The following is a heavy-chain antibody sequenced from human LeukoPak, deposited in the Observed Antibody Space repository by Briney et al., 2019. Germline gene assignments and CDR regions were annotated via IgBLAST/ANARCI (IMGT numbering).Heavy chain of an antibody. CDR2: ISRSGSTT. J-gene: IGHJ4*02. V-gene: IGHV3-48*03. Sequence: GGSLRLSCAASGFTFSSYEMNWVRQAPGKGLEWVSCISRSGSTTYYAGSVKGRFIISRDNAENSLYLQMNSLRAEDSAVYYCAREGYYYDSSGYYQYYFDYWGQGTLVTVSS. D-gene: IGHD3-22*01. CDR1: GFTFSSYE. CDR3: AREGYYYDSSGYYQYYFDY.